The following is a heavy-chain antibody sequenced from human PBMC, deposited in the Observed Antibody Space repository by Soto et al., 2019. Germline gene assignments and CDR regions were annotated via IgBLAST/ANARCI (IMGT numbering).Heavy chain of an antibody. V-gene: IGHV4-31*03. J-gene: IGHJ4*02. D-gene: IGHD3-10*01. CDR2: IYYSGST. CDR3: ARVSQFYGSGSYYLFDY. CDR1: GGSISSGGYY. Sequence: SETLSLTCTVSGGSISSGGYYWNWIRQHPGKGLEWIGYIYYSGSTYYNPSLKSRVTISVDTSKNQFSLKLSSVTAADTAVYYCARVSQFYGSGSYYLFDYWGQGTLVTVSS.